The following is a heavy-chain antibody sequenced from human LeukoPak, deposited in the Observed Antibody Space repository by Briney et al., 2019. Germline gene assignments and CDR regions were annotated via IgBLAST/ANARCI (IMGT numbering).Heavy chain of an antibody. CDR1: GVSIRSYY. D-gene: IGHD2-15*01. V-gene: IGHV4-4*07. J-gene: IGHJ6*03. Sequence: SETLSLTCTVSGVSIRSYYWSWIRQPAGKGLEWIGRISTIGSTNYNPSLNSRVTISIDTSKNQFSLKLSSVTAADTAVYYCARDGCGGSCFHYYYYYMDVWGKGTTVTISS. CDR3: ARDGCGGSCFHYYYYYMDV. CDR2: ISTIGST.